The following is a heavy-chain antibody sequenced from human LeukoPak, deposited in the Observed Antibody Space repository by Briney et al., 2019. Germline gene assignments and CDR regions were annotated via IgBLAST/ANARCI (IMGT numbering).Heavy chain of an antibody. J-gene: IGHJ4*02. Sequence: GRSLRLSCAASGFTFSSYGMHWVRQAPGKGLEWVAVISYDGSNKYYADSVKGRFTISRDNSKNTLYLQMNSLRAEDTAVYYCAKETGLSDYFDYWGQGTLVTVSS. CDR2: ISYDGSNK. D-gene: IGHD1-14*01. CDR1: GFTFSSYG. CDR3: AKETGLSDYFDY. V-gene: IGHV3-30*18.